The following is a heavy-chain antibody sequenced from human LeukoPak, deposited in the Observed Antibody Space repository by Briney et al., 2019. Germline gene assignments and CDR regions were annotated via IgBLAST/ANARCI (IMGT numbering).Heavy chain of an antibody. CDR3: AREGGFYRPLDY. CDR1: GGSVSSTDW. V-gene: IGHV4-4*02. D-gene: IGHD6-25*01. Sequence: ASETLSLTCGVSGGSVSSTDWWTWIRQPPGKGLEWIGEVHLDGRTNFNPSLKSRLTMSVDLSENHVSLKLTSVTAADTAVYYCAREGGFYRPLDYSGQGTLVTVSS. CDR2: VHLDGRT. J-gene: IGHJ4*02.